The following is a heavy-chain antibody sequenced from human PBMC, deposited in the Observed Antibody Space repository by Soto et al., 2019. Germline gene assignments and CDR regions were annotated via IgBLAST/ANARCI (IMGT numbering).Heavy chain of an antibody. Sequence: PGGSLRLSCAASGFTFSSYDMHWVRQATGKGLEWVSAIGTAGDTYYPGSVKGRFAISRENAKNSLYLQMNSLRAEDTAVYYCARPSRDGYNYRPYYFDYWGQGTQVTVSS. J-gene: IGHJ4*02. CDR3: ARPSRDGYNYRPYYFDY. CDR1: GFTFSSYD. D-gene: IGHD1-1*01. CDR2: IGTAGDT. V-gene: IGHV3-13*01.